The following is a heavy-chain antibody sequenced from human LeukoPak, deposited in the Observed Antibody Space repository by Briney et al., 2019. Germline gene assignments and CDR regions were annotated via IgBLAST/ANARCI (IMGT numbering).Heavy chain of an antibody. J-gene: IGHJ6*02. CDR1: GFTSSSYA. CDR2: ISYDGSNK. CDR3: ARRLQLGYYYYYGMDV. Sequence: GGSLRLSCAASGFTSSSYAMHWVRQAPGKGLEWVAVISYDGSNKYYADSVKGRFTISRDNSKNTLYLQMNSLRAEDTAVYYCARRLQLGYYYYYGMDVWGQGTTVTVSS. V-gene: IGHV3-30*04. D-gene: IGHD5-24*01.